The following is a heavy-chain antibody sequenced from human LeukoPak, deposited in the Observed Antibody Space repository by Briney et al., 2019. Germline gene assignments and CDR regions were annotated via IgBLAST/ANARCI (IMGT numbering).Heavy chain of an antibody. D-gene: IGHD2-15*01. CDR2: ISYDGSNK. Sequence: PGGSLRLSCAASGLTFSSYGMHWVRQAPGKGLEWVAVISYDGSNKYYADSVKGRFTISRDNSKNTLYLQMNSLRAEDTAVFYCAKDAPPCSGGSCYSGYYFYGMDVWGKGTTVTVSS. CDR1: GLTFSSYG. V-gene: IGHV3-30*18. CDR3: AKDAPPCSGGSCYSGYYFYGMDV. J-gene: IGHJ6*04.